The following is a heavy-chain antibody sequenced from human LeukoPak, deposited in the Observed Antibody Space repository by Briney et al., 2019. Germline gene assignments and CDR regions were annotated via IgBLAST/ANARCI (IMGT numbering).Heavy chain of an antibody. CDR3: AKASSYYYGSGSPD. D-gene: IGHD3-10*01. CDR2: ISYDGSNK. V-gene: IGHV3-30*18. Sequence: GRSLRLSCAASGFTFSSYGMHWVRQAPGKGLEWVAVISYDGSNKYYADSVKGRFTISRDNSKNTLYLQMNSLRAEDTAVYYCAKASSYYYGSGSPDWGQGTLVIVSS. J-gene: IGHJ4*02. CDR1: GFTFSSYG.